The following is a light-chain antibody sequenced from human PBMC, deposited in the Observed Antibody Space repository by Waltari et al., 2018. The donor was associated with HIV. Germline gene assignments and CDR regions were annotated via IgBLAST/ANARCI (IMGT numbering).Light chain of an antibody. V-gene: IGLV1-47*01. CDR2: KNI. Sequence: QSVLTQPPSASGTPGPRVTISCSGSYSNIGSDNVYWYQHLPGTAPKLLIYKNIQRPSGVPDRFSGSKSGASAYLAISGLRSEDEADYYCTGWDASLSEYVFGPGTRVTV. CDR1: YSNIGSDN. CDR3: TGWDASLSEYV. J-gene: IGLJ1*01.